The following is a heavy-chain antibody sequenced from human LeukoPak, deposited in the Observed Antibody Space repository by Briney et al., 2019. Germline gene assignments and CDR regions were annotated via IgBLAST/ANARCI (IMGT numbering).Heavy chain of an antibody. V-gene: IGHV1-46*01. CDR2: INPSGGST. Sequence: ASVKVSCKASGYTFINYYMHWVRQAPGQGLEWMGIINPSGGSTSCGQKFQGRVTMTRDMSTSTFYMELSSLRFEDTAVYYCAKDTPDQLLQFDYWGQGTLVTVSS. CDR1: GYTFINYY. CDR3: AKDTPDQLLQFDY. D-gene: IGHD2-2*01. J-gene: IGHJ4*02.